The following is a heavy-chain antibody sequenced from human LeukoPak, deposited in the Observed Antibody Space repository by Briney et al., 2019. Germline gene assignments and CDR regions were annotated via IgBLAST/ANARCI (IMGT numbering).Heavy chain of an antibody. V-gene: IGHV4-61*02. D-gene: IGHD4-17*01. CDR2: IYTSGST. CDR1: GGSISSGSYY. Sequence: SETLSLTCTVPGGSISSGSYYWSWIRQPAGKGLEWIGRIYTSGSTNYNPSLKSRVTISVDTSKNQFSLKLSSVTAADTAVYYCARGKAVTTLYFDYWGQGTLVTVSS. J-gene: IGHJ4*02. CDR3: ARGKAVTTLYFDY.